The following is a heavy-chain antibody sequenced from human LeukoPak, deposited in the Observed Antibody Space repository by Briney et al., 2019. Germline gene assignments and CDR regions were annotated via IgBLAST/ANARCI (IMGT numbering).Heavy chain of an antibody. D-gene: IGHD5-24*01. V-gene: IGHV1-46*01. Sequence: ASVKVSCKASAYTLTSYYIHWVRQAPGQGLEWLGLINPTDDSTSYAQKFRGRVTVTRDTSTTTVYMELSSLRSEDTAVYYCAREGDGYKKFDYWAQGILVTVSS. J-gene: IGHJ4*02. CDR3: AREGDGYKKFDY. CDR2: INPTDDST. CDR1: AYTLTSYY.